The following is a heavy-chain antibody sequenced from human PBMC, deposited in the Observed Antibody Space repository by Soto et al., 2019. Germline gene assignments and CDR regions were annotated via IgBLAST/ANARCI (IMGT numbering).Heavy chain of an antibody. CDR3: ARDKLRRSWGYYYYSMDV. Sequence: GASVKVSCKASGYTFTGYYMHWVRQAPGQGLEWMGWINPNSGGTNYAQKFQGWVTMTRDTSISTAYMELSRLRSDDTAVYYCARDKLRRSWGYYYYSMDVWGQGTTVTVSS. CDR1: GYTFTGYY. D-gene: IGHD3-16*01. V-gene: IGHV1-2*04. CDR2: INPNSGGT. J-gene: IGHJ6*02.